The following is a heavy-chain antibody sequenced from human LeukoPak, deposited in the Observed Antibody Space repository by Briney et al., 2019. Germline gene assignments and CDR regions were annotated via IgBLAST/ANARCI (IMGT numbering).Heavy chain of an antibody. CDR1: GFTFSSYG. CDR2: IRYDGSNE. CDR3: ARAQIVGATPFDY. V-gene: IGHV3-33*01. J-gene: IGHJ4*02. Sequence: GGSLRLSCAASGFTFSSYGMHWVRQAPGKGLEWVAVIRYDGSNEYYADSVKGRFTFSRDNSKNTLYLQMNNLRVEDTAVYYCARAQIVGATPFDYWGQGTLVTVSS. D-gene: IGHD1-26*01.